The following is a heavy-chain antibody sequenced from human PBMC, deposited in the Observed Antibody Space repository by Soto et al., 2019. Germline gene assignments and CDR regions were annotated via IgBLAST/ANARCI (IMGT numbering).Heavy chain of an antibody. D-gene: IGHD6-19*01. CDR2: ISDSGATT. CDR3: AREDTASGALDY. CDR1: GFSFRDFA. V-gene: IGHV3-23*01. Sequence: EVQLLESGGGVVQPGGSLRLSCVASGFSFRDFAMSWVRQAPGKGLEWVVGISDSGATTYYADSVRGRFTISRDNSRNKVFLQLNYLRAEDTASYYCAREDTASGALDYWGQGTLVTVSS. J-gene: IGHJ4*02.